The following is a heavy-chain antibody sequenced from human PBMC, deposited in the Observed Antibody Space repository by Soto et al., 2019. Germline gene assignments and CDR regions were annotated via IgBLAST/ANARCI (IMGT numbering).Heavy chain of an antibody. Sequence: QITLKESGPTLVGPTQTLTLTCTFSGFSLTTSGVGVGWIRQPPGKALEWLAVIYWDEDKRYSSSLHSRLTITKDTSKNQGVLTMTNMDPVDTATYYCAHHPYYGLGSYSFYYWGQGTLVTVSS. D-gene: IGHD3-10*01. J-gene: IGHJ4*02. V-gene: IGHV2-5*02. CDR3: AHHPYYGLGSYSFYY. CDR1: GFSLTTSGVG. CDR2: IYWDEDK.